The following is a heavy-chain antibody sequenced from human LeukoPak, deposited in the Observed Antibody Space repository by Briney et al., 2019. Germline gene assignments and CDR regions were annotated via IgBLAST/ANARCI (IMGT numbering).Heavy chain of an antibody. CDR1: GFTFSSYA. Sequence: GGSLRLSCAASGFTFSSYAMNWVRQAPGKGLEYVSAISSNGDSTYYADSVKGRFTISRDISKNTLYLQMGSLRVEDMAVYYCARGSFTYYYYYMDVWGKGTTVTVSS. CDR2: ISSNGDST. CDR3: ARGSFTYYYYYMDV. D-gene: IGHD3-10*01. V-gene: IGHV3-64*02. J-gene: IGHJ6*03.